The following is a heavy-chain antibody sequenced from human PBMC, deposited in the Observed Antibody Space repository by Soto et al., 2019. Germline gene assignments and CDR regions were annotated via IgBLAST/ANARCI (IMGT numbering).Heavy chain of an antibody. CDR1: DDSINSDKYY. CDR2: IYYRGNA. Sequence: SETLSLTCSVSDDSINSDKYYWGWIRQPPGKGLEWIGSIYYRGNAYYNPSLQTRVTISLDKSKSQFSLKLNSVTAADSAVYYCARERLDSSDYYSGAFDIWGQGTMVTVSS. V-gene: IGHV4-39*02. CDR3: ARERLDSSDYYSGAFDI. D-gene: IGHD3-22*01. J-gene: IGHJ3*02.